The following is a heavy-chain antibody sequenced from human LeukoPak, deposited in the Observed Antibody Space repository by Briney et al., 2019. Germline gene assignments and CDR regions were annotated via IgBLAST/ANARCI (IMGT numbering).Heavy chain of an antibody. V-gene: IGHV3-30-3*01. CDR3: ASPGAGSGYYVAYFQH. CDR1: GFTFSSYA. D-gene: IGHD3-22*01. Sequence: PGGSLRLSCAASGFTFSSYAMHWVRQAPGKGLEWVAVISYDGSNKYYADSVKGRFTISRDNSKNTLYLQMNSLRAEDTAVYYCASPGAGSGYYVAYFQHWGQGTLVTVSS. J-gene: IGHJ1*01. CDR2: ISYDGSNK.